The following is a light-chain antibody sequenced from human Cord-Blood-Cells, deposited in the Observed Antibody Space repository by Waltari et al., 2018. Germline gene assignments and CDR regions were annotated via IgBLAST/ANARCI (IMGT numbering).Light chain of an antibody. CDR2: GKN. CDR3: NSRDSSGNHVV. CDR1: SLRSYY. J-gene: IGLJ2*01. V-gene: IGLV3-19*01. Sequence: SSELTQDPAVYVALGQTVRIKCQGDSLRSYYASWYQQKPGQAPVLVIYGKNNRPSGIPDRFSGSSSGNTASLTITGAQAEDEADYYCNSRDSSGNHVVFGGGTKLTVL.